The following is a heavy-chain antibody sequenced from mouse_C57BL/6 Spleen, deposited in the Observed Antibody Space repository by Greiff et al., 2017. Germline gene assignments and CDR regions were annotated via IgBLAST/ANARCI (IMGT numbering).Heavy chain of an antibody. CDR1: GYTFTSYT. D-gene: IGHD2-3*01. J-gene: IGHJ4*01. CDR3: ARWLLLAMDY. V-gene: IGHV1-4*01. Sequence: QVQLKQSGAELARPGASVKMSCKASGYTFTSYTMHWVKQRPGQGLEWIGYINPSSGYTKYNQKFKDKATLTADKSSSTAYMQLSSLTSEDSAVYYCARWLLLAMDYWGQGTSVTVSS. CDR2: INPSSGYT.